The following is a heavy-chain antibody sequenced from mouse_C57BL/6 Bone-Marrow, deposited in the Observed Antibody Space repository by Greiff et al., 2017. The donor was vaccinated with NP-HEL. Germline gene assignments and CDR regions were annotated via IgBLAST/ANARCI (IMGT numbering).Heavy chain of an antibody. J-gene: IGHJ2*01. CDR1: GFTFSDYY. CDR2: INYDGSST. V-gene: IGHV5-16*01. CDR3: ARVRRYFDY. Sequence: EVKLVESEGGLVQPGSSMKLSCTASGFTFSDYYMAWVRQVPEKGLEWVANINYDGSSTYYLDSLKSRFIISRDNAKNILYLQMSSLKSEDTATYYCARVRRYFDYWGKGTTLTVSS.